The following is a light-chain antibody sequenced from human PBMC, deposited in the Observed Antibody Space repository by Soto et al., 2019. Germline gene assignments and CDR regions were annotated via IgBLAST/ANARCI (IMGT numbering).Light chain of an antibody. CDR1: QIVSASH. V-gene: IGKV3-15*01. Sequence: VVLPQSPGTMSLSPGESSTLSCRASQIVSASHLAWYQQKPGQAPRLLIYGVSTRANGVPARFSGSGSGMVFTLTISSLQSEDFAVYYCQQYNNWPLTFGGGTKVDIK. J-gene: IGKJ4*01. CDR3: QQYNNWPLT. CDR2: GVS.